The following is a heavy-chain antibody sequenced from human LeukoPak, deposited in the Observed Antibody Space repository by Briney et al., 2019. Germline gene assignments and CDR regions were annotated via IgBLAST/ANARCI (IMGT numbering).Heavy chain of an antibody. V-gene: IGHV3-30-3*01. CDR3: ASLPPVDTAMVTLYYYYGMDV. CDR1: GFTFSSYA. J-gene: IGHJ6*02. D-gene: IGHD5-18*01. CDR2: ISYDGSNK. Sequence: GGSLRLSCAASGFTFSSYAMHWVRQAPGKGLEWVAVISYDGSNKYYADSVKGRFTISRDNSKNTLYLQMNCLRAEDTAVYYCASLPPVDTAMVTLYYYYGMDVWGQGTTVTVSS.